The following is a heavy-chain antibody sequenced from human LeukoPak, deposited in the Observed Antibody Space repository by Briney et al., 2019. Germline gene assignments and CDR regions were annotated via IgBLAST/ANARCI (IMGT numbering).Heavy chain of an antibody. V-gene: IGHV3-74*01. D-gene: IGHD3-10*01. CDR3: ARERNYYYFDY. Sequence: PGVSLRLSCAASGFSFGGCWMHWVRQAPGKGLSWVAGITNDGSKTGYADSVKGRLTISRDNAKNTLYLQMNSLRAEDTAVYYCARERNYYYFDYWGLGSLVTVSS. J-gene: IGHJ4*02. CDR2: ITNDGSKT. CDR1: GFSFGGCW.